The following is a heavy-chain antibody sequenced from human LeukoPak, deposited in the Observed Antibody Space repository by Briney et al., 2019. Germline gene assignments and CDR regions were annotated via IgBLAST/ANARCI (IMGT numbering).Heavy chain of an antibody. CDR1: GFTFSSYC. Sequence: GGSLRLSCAASGFTFSSYCMNWVRQAPGKGLEWVSSISTSSSYIYYADSVKGRFTISRDNAKNTLYLQMNSLRAEDTAVYYCARGLSGSLDYWGQGTLVTVSS. D-gene: IGHD1-26*01. CDR3: ARGLSGSLDY. J-gene: IGHJ4*02. CDR2: ISTSSSYI. V-gene: IGHV3-21*01.